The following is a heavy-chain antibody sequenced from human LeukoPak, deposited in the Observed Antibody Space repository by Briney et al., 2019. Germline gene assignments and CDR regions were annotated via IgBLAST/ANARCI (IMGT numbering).Heavy chain of an antibody. CDR2: ISAYNGNT. V-gene: IGHV1-18*01. CDR3: ARDPKVATHEDYYYYGMDV. Sequence: ASVKVSCKASGYTFTSYGISWVRQAPGQGLEWMGWISAYNGNTNYAQKLQGRVTMTTDTSTSTAYMELRSLRSDDTAVYYCARDPKVATHEDYYYYGMDVWGQGTTVTVSS. J-gene: IGHJ6*02. D-gene: IGHD5-12*01. CDR1: GYTFTSYG.